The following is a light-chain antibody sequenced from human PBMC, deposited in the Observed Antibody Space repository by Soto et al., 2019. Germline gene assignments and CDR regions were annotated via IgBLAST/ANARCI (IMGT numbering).Light chain of an antibody. CDR3: LSTDNSGNVWV. CDR1: ALPKKY. Sequence: SYELTQPPSVSVSLGQMARITCSGEALPKKYAYWYQQKPGQSPVVVIYKGTERPSGIPERFSGSTSGTIVTLTISGVQAEDEAGYYCLSTDNSGNVWVFGGGTKVTVL. CDR2: KGT. J-gene: IGLJ2*01. V-gene: IGLV3-16*01.